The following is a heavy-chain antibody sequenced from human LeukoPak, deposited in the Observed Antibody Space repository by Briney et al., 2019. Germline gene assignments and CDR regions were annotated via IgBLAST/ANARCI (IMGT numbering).Heavy chain of an antibody. CDR2: IKQDGSEK. CDR1: GFTFSNYW. Sequence: PGGSLRLSCAASGFTFSNYWMSWVRQAPGKGLEWVANIKQDGSEKFYVDSVKGRFTISRDNAKNSLYLQMNSLRAEDTAIYFCARGTLYGDYNWFDPWGQGTLVTVSS. J-gene: IGHJ5*02. V-gene: IGHV3-7*03. D-gene: IGHD4-17*01. CDR3: ARGTLYGDYNWFDP.